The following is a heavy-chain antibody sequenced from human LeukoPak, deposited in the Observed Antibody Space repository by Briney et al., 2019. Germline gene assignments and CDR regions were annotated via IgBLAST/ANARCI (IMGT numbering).Heavy chain of an antibody. Sequence: ASVKVSCKASGYTFTSYDINWVRQATGQGLEWMGWMNPNSGNTGYAQKFQGRVTITRNTSISTAYMELSSLRSEDTAVYYCARVRDYCSSTSCYDYYYGMDVWGQGTTVTVSS. V-gene: IGHV1-8*01. CDR2: MNPNSGNT. CDR3: ARVRDYCSSTSCYDYYYGMDV. CDR1: GYTFTSYD. J-gene: IGHJ6*02. D-gene: IGHD2-2*01.